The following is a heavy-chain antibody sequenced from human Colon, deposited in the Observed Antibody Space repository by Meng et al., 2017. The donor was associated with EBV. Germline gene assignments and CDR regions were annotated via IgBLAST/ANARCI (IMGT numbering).Heavy chain of an antibody. CDR2: IYYSGST. J-gene: IGHJ2*01. Sequence: QVPLQESGPGLVKPSQTLSLTCTVSGGSISSGNHYWSWIRQHPGKGLEYIGYIYYSGSTYYNPSLKSRVIISVDTSKNQFSLRLNSVTAADTAVYYCASLYGDSSVWYLDLWGRGTLVTVFS. V-gene: IGHV4-31*03. CDR3: ASLYGDSSVWYLDL. CDR1: GGSISSGNHY. D-gene: IGHD4-17*01.